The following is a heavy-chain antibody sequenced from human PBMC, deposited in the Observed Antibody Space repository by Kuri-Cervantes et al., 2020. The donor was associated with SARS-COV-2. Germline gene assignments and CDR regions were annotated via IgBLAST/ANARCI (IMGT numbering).Heavy chain of an antibody. J-gene: IGHJ4*02. CDR3: ATRRSDIVVVPAAPWIQPWSPFDY. D-gene: IGHD2-2*01. CDR1: GYTLTELS. V-gene: IGHV1-24*01. Sequence: ASVKVSCKVSGYTLTELSMHWVRQAPGKGLEWMGGFDPEDGETIYAQKFQGRVTMTEDTSTDTAYMELSSLRSEDTAVYYCATRRSDIVVVPAAPWIQPWSPFDYWGQGTLVTVSS. CDR2: FDPEDGET.